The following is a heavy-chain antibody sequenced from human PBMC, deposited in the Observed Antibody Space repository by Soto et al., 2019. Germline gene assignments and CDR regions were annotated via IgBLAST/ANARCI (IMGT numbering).Heavy chain of an antibody. CDR1: GFTFSTYS. CDR2: ISDNSSVI. D-gene: IGHD2-8*01. J-gene: IGHJ4*02. Sequence: GGSLRLSCAASGFTFSTYSINWVRQAPGKGLEWISYISDNSSVIYYADAVKGRFTISRDNAKNSLYLQMNSLRDEDTAVYYCARDRDAYCSKGICSGPYFDYWGQGTMVTVYS. CDR3: ARDRDAYCSKGICSGPYFDY. V-gene: IGHV3-48*02.